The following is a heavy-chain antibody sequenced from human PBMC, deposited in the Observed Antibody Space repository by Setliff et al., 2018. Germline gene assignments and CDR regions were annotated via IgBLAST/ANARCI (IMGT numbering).Heavy chain of an antibody. CDR2: FNRTRKI. Sequence: PSETLSLTCEVSGGSFSDYYGSWIRQSPGKGLEWLGDFNRTRKIDYSQSLTSRLTISVDTSKKQFSLHLNSVTAADTAMYYCAGGGRYCGGDCYQDDAFDIWGQGTMVTVSS. J-gene: IGHJ3*02. V-gene: IGHV4-34*01. CDR3: AGGGRYCGGDCYQDDAFDI. D-gene: IGHD2-21*02. CDR1: GGSFSDYY.